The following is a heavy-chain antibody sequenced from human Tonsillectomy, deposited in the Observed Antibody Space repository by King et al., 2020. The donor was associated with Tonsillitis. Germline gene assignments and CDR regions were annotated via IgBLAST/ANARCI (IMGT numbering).Heavy chain of an antibody. CDR3: ARVPRITMIVVVRGAFDI. CDR1: GFTFSSYS. J-gene: IGHJ3*02. V-gene: IGHV3-21*01. CDR2: ISSSSSYI. D-gene: IGHD3-22*01. Sequence: VQLVESGGGLVKPGGSLRLSCAASGFTFSSYSMNWVRQAPGKGLEWVSSISSSSSYIYYADSVKGRFTISRDNAKNSLYLQMNSLRAEDTAVYSCARVPRITMIVVVRGAFDIWGQGTMVTVSS.